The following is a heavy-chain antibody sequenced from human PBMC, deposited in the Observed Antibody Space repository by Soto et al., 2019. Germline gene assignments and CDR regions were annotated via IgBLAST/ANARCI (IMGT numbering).Heavy chain of an antibody. CDR3: ARDLTIVPATHPRLENYGMDV. Sequence: QVQLVQSAGEVKKPGASVKVSCKASGYSFTSYGISWVRRAPGQGLEWMGWISPYNGHTQFVQRFQGRVTMTTDTSTKTAYMEMRNLRSDDTAHDYCARDLTIVPATHPRLENYGMDVWGQGTTVIVSS. D-gene: IGHD2-2*01. V-gene: IGHV1-18*01. J-gene: IGHJ6*02. CDR1: GYSFTSYG. CDR2: ISPYNGHT.